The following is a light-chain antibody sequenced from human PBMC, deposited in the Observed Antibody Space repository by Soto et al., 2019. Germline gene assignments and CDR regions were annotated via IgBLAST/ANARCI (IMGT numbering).Light chain of an antibody. CDR3: QSYDISLSGV. J-gene: IGLJ3*02. CDR1: SSNIGAGYD. Sequence: QSVLTQPPPVSGAPGQRVTISCTGSSSNIGAGYDVHWYQQLPGTAPKLLIYGNYNRPSGVPDRFSGSKSGTSASLAIAGLQAEDEADYYCQSYDISLSGVFGGGTKLTVL. V-gene: IGLV1-40*01. CDR2: GNY.